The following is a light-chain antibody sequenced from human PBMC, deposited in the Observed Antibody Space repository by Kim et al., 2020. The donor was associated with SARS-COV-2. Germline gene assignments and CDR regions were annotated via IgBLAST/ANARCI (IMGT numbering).Light chain of an antibody. Sequence: LSPGERATLSCRASQSVSSSYLAWYQQKPGQAPRLLIYGASSRATGIPDRFSGSGSGTDFTLTISRLEPEDFAVYYCQQYGSSYTFGQGTRLEIK. CDR2: GAS. CDR1: QSVSSSY. V-gene: IGKV3-20*01. CDR3: QQYGSSYT. J-gene: IGKJ5*01.